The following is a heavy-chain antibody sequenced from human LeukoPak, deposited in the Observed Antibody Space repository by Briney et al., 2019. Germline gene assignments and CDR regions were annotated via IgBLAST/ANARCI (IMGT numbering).Heavy chain of an antibody. CDR3: ATQVPDRDAFDI. Sequence: ASVKVSCKVSGYTLTELSMHWVRQAPGKGLEWMGGFDPEDGETIYAQKFQGRVTMTEDTSTDTAYMELSSLRSEDTAVYYCATQVPDRDAFDIWGQGTMVTVSS. CDR1: GYTLTELS. J-gene: IGHJ3*02. CDR2: FDPEDGET. V-gene: IGHV1-24*01.